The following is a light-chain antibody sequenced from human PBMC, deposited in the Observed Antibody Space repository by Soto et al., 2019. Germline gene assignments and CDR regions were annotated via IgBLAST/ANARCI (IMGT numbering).Light chain of an antibody. CDR1: QRVSSY. Sequence: EIVLTQSPATLSLSPGERATLSCRASQRVSSYLAWYQQKPGQAPRLLIYDASNRATGIPARFSGSGSGTDFTLTISSLEPEDFAVYYCQQRSNWPPRPTFGQGTRLEIK. CDR3: QQRSNWPPRPT. V-gene: IGKV3-11*01. CDR2: DAS. J-gene: IGKJ5*01.